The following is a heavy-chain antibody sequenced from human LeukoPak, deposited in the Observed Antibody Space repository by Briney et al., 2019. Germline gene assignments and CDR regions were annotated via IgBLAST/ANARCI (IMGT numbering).Heavy chain of an antibody. J-gene: IGHJ4*02. CDR2: IYTSGST. Sequence: SETLSLTCTVSGGSISSYYWSWIRRPAGKGLEWIGRIYTSGSTNYNPSLKSRVTMSVNTSKNQFSLKLSSVTAADTAVYYCAKASSDSSGYYGMLDYWGQGTLVTVSS. CDR1: GGSISSYY. CDR3: AKASSDSSGYYGMLDY. D-gene: IGHD3-22*01. V-gene: IGHV4-4*07.